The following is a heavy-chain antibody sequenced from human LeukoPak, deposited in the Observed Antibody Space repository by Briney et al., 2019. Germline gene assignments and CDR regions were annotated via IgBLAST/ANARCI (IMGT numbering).Heavy chain of an antibody. CDR2: ISYDGSNK. V-gene: IGHV3-30-3*01. J-gene: IGHJ6*02. CDR3: ARGNYYYGMDV. Sequence: PGRSLRLSCAASGFTFSSYAMHWVRQAPGKGLEWVAVISYDGSNKYYADSVKGRFTISRDNSKNTLYLQMNSLRAEDTVVYYCARGNYYYGMDVWGQGTTVTVSS. CDR1: GFTFSSYA.